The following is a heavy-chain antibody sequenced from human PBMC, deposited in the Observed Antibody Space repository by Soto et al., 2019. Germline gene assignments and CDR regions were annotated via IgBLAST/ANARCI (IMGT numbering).Heavy chain of an antibody. J-gene: IGHJ4*02. CDR2: VTSTGDAT. CDR3: ASDGYQRLDN. D-gene: IGHD5-12*01. Sequence: GGCLRRSCVPAGFTFSTFGMNWVRLAPGKGLEWLSFVTSTGDATYYAASVKGRFTISRDTAQNSVYLQLSSLRDDDTAGSYSASDGYQRLDNWGQGTLVTVSS. V-gene: IGHV3-48*02. CDR1: GFTFSTFG.